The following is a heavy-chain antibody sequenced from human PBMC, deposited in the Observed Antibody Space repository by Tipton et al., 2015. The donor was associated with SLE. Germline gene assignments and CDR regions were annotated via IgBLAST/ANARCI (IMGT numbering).Heavy chain of an antibody. V-gene: IGHV4-39*07. CDR1: GGSISSSSYY. CDR2: IYHSGST. J-gene: IGHJ4*02. CDR3: ARDRGSGRPPYYFDY. Sequence: TLSLTCTVSGGSISSSSYYWGWIRQPPGKGLEWIGSIYHSGSTYYNPSLKSRVTISVDTSKNRFSLKLSYVTAADTALYYCARDRGSGRPPYYFDYWGQGTLVPVSS. D-gene: IGHD3-3*01.